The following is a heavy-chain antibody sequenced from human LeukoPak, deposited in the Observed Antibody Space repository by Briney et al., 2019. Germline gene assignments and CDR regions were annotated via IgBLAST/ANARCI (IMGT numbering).Heavy chain of an antibody. J-gene: IGHJ3*02. CDR3: ARVHWGNYYLNAFDI. Sequence: PGGSLRLSCAASGFTFSSYGMHWVRQAPGKGLEWVAVTWYDGSNKYYADSVKGRFTISRDNPKNTPYLQMNSLRVEDTAVYYCARVHWGNYYLNAFDIWGQGTMVTVSS. CDR1: GFTFSSYG. V-gene: IGHV3-33*01. D-gene: IGHD3-10*01. CDR2: TWYDGSNK.